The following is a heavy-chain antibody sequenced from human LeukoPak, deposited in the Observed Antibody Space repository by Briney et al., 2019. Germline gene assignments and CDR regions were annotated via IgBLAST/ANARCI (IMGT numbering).Heavy chain of an antibody. CDR3: ARIREDAFDI. J-gene: IGHJ3*02. CDR1: GFSLSASGMR. Sequence: SGPTLVKPPQTLTLTCTFSGFSLSASGMRVSWIRQPPGKALEWLARIDWDDDKFYSTSLKTRLTISKDTSKNQVVLTMTNMDPVDTATYYCARIREDAFDIWGQGTMVTVSS. V-gene: IGHV2-70*04. CDR2: IDWDDDK.